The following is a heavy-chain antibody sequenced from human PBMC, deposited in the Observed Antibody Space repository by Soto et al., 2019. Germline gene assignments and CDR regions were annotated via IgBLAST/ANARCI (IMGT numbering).Heavy chain of an antibody. CDR3: ARAVTYYDFWSGPMDV. J-gene: IGHJ6*04. CDR1: GYTFTSYA. Sequence: ASVNVSCKASGYTFTSYAMHWVRQAPGQGLEWMGWINAGNGNTKYSQKFQGRVTITRDTSASTAYMELSSLRSEDTAVYYCARAVTYYDFWSGPMDVWGKGTTVTVSS. D-gene: IGHD3-3*01. V-gene: IGHV1-3*01. CDR2: INAGNGNT.